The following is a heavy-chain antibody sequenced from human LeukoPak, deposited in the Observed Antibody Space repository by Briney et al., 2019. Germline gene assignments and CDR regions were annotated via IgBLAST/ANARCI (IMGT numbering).Heavy chain of an antibody. V-gene: IGHV4-4*07. D-gene: IGHD3-10*01. CDR1: GGSISSYY. J-gene: IGHJ4*02. CDR2: IYTSGST. CDR3: ARPMGTMVRGVDY. Sequence: SETLSLTCTVSGGSISSYYWSWIRQPAGKGLEWIGRIYTSGSTNYNPSLMSRVTISVDTSKNQFSLKLSSVTGADTAVYYCARPMGTMVRGVDYWGQGTLVTVSS.